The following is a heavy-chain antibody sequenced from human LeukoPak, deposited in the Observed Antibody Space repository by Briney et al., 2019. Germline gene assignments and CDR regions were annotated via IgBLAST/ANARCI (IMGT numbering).Heavy chain of an antibody. D-gene: IGHD1-7*01. CDR1: GFTFSSYA. J-gene: IGHJ4*02. CDR2: ISGSGGST. CDR3: AKDLLMYNWNYYFDY. V-gene: IGHV3-23*01. Sequence: GGSLRLSCAASGFTFSSYAMSWVRQAPGKGLEWVSAISGSGGSTYYADSVKGRFTTSRDNSKNTLYLQMNSLRTEDTAVYYCAKDLLMYNWNYYFDYWGQGTLVTVSS.